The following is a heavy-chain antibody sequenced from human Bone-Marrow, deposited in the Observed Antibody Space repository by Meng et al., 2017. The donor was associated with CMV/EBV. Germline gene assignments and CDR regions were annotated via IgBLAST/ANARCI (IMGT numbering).Heavy chain of an antibody. J-gene: IGHJ5*02. CDR2: IRQDGGDI. CDR3: AKDKAKGAPRKVVVTPPRPNWFDP. D-gene: IGHD3-22*01. CDR1: GFTFSSVW. V-gene: IGHV3-7*01. Sequence: GESLKISCAASGFTFSSVWMSWVRQAPGQGLEWVASIRQDGGDIYYVDSVKGRFTISRDNAKNTLYLQMNNLRAEDTAVYYCAKDKAKGAPRKVVVTPPRPNWFDPWGQGTLVTVSS.